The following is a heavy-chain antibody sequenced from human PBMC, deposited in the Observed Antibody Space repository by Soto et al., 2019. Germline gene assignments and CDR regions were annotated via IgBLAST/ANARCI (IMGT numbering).Heavy chain of an antibody. D-gene: IGHD4-4*01. V-gene: IGHV1-69*01. CDR2: IIPIFGTA. CDR3: ARDGDDYSNEGTNWFDP. Sequence: QVQLVQSGAEVKKPGSSVKVSCKASGGTFSSYAISWVRQAPGQGLKWMGGIIPIFGTANYAQKFQGRVTITADESTSTAYMELSSLRSEDTAVYYCARDGDDYSNEGTNWFDPWGQGTLVTVSS. CDR1: GGTFSSYA. J-gene: IGHJ5*02.